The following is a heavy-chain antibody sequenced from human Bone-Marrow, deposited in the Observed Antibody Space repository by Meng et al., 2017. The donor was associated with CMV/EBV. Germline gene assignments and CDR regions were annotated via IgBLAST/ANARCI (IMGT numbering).Heavy chain of an antibody. D-gene: IGHD2-2*01. CDR3: ARVQSLIVPAARY. CDR2: ISAYNGNT. Sequence: ASVKVSCKASGGTFSSYAISWVRQAPGQGLEWMGWISAYNGNTNYAQKLQGRVTMTTDTSTSTAYMELRSLRSDDTAVYYCARVQSLIVPAARYWGQGTLVTVSS. J-gene: IGHJ4*02. V-gene: IGHV1-18*01. CDR1: GGTFSSYA.